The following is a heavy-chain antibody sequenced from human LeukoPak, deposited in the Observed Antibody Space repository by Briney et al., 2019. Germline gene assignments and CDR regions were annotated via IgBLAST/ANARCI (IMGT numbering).Heavy chain of an antibody. Sequence: GGSLRLSCAASGFTFSDYYMSWLRQAPGKGLEWVSYISSSGSTIYYADSVKGRFTISRDNAKNSLYLQMNSLRAEDTAVYYCASQMGGYSYGYDGMDVWGQGTTVTVSS. CDR1: GFTFSDYY. CDR3: ASQMGGYSYGYDGMDV. J-gene: IGHJ6*02. D-gene: IGHD5-18*01. CDR2: ISSSGSTI. V-gene: IGHV3-11*01.